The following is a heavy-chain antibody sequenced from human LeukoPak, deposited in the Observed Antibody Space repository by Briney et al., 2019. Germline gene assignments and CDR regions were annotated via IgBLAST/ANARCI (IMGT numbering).Heavy chain of an antibody. CDR3: ARCNGYSYGLVY. J-gene: IGHJ4*02. CDR1: GGSFSGYY. Sequence: PSETLSLTCAVYGGSFSGYYWSWIRQPPGKGLEWIGEINHSGSTNYNPSLKSRVTISVDTSKNQFSLKLSSVTAADTAVYYCARCNGYSYGLVYWGQGTLVTVSS. CDR2: INHSGST. V-gene: IGHV4-34*01. D-gene: IGHD5-18*01.